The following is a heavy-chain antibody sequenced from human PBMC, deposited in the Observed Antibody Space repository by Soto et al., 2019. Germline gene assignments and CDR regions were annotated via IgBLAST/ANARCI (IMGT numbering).Heavy chain of an antibody. J-gene: IGHJ4*02. CDR2: IYYSGST. CDR1: GGSISSGGYY. Sequence: SETLSLTCTVSGGSISSGGYYWSWIRQHPGKGLEWIGYIYYSGSTYYNPSLKSRVTISVDTSKNQFSLKLSSVTAADTAVYYCAREIKVYGDNYFDYWGQGTLVTVSS. CDR3: AREIKVYGDNYFDY. V-gene: IGHV4-31*03. D-gene: IGHD4-17*01.